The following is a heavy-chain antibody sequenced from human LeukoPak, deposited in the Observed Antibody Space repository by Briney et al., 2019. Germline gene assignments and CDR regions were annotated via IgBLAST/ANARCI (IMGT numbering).Heavy chain of an antibody. CDR3: AKTGFQWGEYFYYMDV. V-gene: IGHV3-30*18. D-gene: IGHD1-14*01. CDR1: GFTFSIYG. Sequence: PGRSLRLSCAASGFTFSIYGMHWVRQAPGRGLEWVAVMSYDGSNKYYADSVKGRFTISRDNSRDTLYFQMNSLIYEDTAVYYCAKTGFQWGEYFYYMDVWGKGTTVTVSS. CDR2: MSYDGSNK. J-gene: IGHJ6*03.